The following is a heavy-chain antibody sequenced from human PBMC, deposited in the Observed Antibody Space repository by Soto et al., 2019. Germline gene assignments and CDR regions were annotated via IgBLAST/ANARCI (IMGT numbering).Heavy chain of an antibody. D-gene: IGHD2-15*01. Sequence: QVQLVESGGGVVQPGRSLRLSCAASGFTFSSYGMHWVRQATGKGLEWVAVISYDGSNKYYADSVKGRFTISRDNSKNTLYLQMNSLRAEDTAVYYCAKDQGGLLHWGQGTLVTVSS. CDR2: ISYDGSNK. J-gene: IGHJ4*02. V-gene: IGHV3-30*18. CDR1: GFTFSSYG. CDR3: AKDQGGLLH.